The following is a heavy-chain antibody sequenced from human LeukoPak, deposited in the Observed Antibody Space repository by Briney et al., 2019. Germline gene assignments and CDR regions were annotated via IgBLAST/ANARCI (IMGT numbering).Heavy chain of an antibody. D-gene: IGHD2-2*01. J-gene: IGHJ4*02. Sequence: ASVKVSCKASGGTFSSYAISWVRQAPGQGLEWMGGIIPIFGTANYAQKFQGRVTTTTDESTSTAYMELSSLRSEDTAVYYCAAPDCSSTSCYSGLRFDYWGQGTLVTVSS. V-gene: IGHV1-69*05. CDR2: IIPIFGTA. CDR3: AAPDCSSTSCYSGLRFDY. CDR1: GGTFSSYA.